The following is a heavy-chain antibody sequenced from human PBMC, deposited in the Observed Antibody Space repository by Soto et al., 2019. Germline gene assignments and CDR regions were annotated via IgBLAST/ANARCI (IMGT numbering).Heavy chain of an antibody. Sequence: SETLSLTCTVSGGSISSYYRSWIRQPPGKGLEWIGYIHYSGSTNYNPSLKSRVTISVDTSKNQFSLKLSSVTAADTAVYYCARVTAVAGGYYYRMDVWGQGTTVTVSS. CDR2: IHYSGST. D-gene: IGHD6-19*01. J-gene: IGHJ6*02. CDR1: GGSISSYY. CDR3: ARVTAVAGGYYYRMDV. V-gene: IGHV4-59*01.